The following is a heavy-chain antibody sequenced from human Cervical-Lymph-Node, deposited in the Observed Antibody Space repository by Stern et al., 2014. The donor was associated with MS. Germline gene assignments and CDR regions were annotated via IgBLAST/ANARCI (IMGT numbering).Heavy chain of an antibody. CDR3: ARPGDDTAKYGLDV. Sequence: EVHLVESGAEVKKPGESLKISCKGSGYSFATYWIGWVRQMPGKGLEWMGIIYPGDSDTRYSTSFQGPDTISDDKSISPAYLHWSSLKASDTAMYYCARPGDDTAKYGLDVWGQGTTVTVSS. J-gene: IGHJ6*02. V-gene: IGHV5-51*03. CDR1: GYSFATYW. CDR2: IYPGDSDT. D-gene: IGHD5-18*01.